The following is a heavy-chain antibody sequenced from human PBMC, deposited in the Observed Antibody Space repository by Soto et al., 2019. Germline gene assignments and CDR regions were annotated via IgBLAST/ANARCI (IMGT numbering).Heavy chain of an antibody. CDR2: IIPIFGTA. Sequence: QVQLVQSGAEVKKPGSSVKVSSKASGGTFSSYAISWVRQAPGQGLEWMGGIIPIFGTANYAQKFQGRVTMSADESTSTAYMELSSLRSDDTAVYYCARPAAGTGSYYYGMDVWGQGTTVTVSS. CDR3: ARPAAGTGSYYYGMDV. D-gene: IGHD6-13*01. V-gene: IGHV1-69*12. CDR1: GGTFSSYA. J-gene: IGHJ6*02.